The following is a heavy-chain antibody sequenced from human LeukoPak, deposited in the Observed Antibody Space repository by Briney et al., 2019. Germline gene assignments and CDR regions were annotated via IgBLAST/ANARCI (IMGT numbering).Heavy chain of an antibody. CDR3: AKVFEVRGARRPKDY. J-gene: IGHJ4*02. CDR2: ISYDRCNK. D-gene: IGHD3-10*01. CDR1: GFTFSDYG. V-gene: IGHV3-30*18. Sequence: GGSLRLSCAASGFTFSDYGMHWVRQAPGKGVEGVGLISYDRCNKVYADSVRYIFTISRDNSKNTLFLQMNSLRIEDTAVYYCAKVFEVRGARRPKDYWGQGTLVIVSS.